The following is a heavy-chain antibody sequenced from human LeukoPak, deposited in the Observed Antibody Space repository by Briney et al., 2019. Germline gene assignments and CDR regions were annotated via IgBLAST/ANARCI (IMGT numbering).Heavy chain of an antibody. Sequence: PSETLSLTCTVSGGSISDYYWSWIRQSPVRGLEWIGYLYYSGNTNYNPSPKSRLTISRDMAKNQFSLKLSSGTSADTAVYYCARGEYEDLVDNWGQGTLVTVSS. D-gene: IGHD1-26*01. V-gene: IGHV4-59*01. CDR2: LYYSGNT. CDR3: ARGEYEDLVDN. J-gene: IGHJ4*02. CDR1: GGSISDYY.